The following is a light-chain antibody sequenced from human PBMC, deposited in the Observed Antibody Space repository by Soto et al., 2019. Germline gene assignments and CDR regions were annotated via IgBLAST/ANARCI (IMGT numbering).Light chain of an antibody. CDR3: QQTYSLPRT. J-gene: IGKJ1*01. CDR1: QTVSKY. Sequence: DIQMTQSPPSLSASVGDRVTITCRTSQTVSKYLNWYQQKPGKAPDLLVYTTSTLHSGAPSRFSGSGSGTDFTLTITSLQPEDFATYYCQQTYSLPRTFGPGTRVE. CDR2: TTS. V-gene: IGKV1-39*01.